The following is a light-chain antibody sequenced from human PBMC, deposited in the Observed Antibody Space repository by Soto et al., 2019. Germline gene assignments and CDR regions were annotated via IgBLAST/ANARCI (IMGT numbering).Light chain of an antibody. CDR2: DAS. CDR3: QQYST. Sequence: DIQMTQSPSTLSASVGDRVTITCRASQTISSWLAWYQQKPGKAPKRLIYDASSLESGVPSRFSGSGSGTEFTLTISSLQPDDFVTYYWQQYSTFGPGTKVDIK. J-gene: IGKJ3*01. CDR1: QTISSW. V-gene: IGKV1-5*01.